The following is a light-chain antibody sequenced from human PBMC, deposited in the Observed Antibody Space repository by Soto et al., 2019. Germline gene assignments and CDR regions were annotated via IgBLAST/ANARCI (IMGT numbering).Light chain of an antibody. V-gene: IGLV2-14*01. CDR3: SSYTTSGTYV. Sequence: QSALTQPASVSGSPGQSITISCTGTSSDVGGYNYVSWYQQHPGKAPKLMIYDASNRPSGVSNRFSGSKSGNAASLTISGLQAEDEADYYCSSYTTSGTYVFGTWTKVTVL. CDR2: DAS. J-gene: IGLJ1*01. CDR1: SSDVGGYNY.